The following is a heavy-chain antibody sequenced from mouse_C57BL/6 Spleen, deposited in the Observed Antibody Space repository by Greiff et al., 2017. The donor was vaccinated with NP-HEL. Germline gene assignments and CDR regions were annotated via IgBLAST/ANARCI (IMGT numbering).Heavy chain of an antibody. CDR2: IYPRDVST. CDR3: ARSIGYAMDY. CDR1: GYTFTDHT. J-gene: IGHJ4*01. V-gene: IGHV1-78*01. Sequence: VQLQQSDAELVKPGASVKISCKVSGYTFTDHTIHWMKQRPEQGLERIGYIYPRDVSTKYNEKVTGKATLTADNSSSTAYMQLNSLTSEDSSVYYCARSIGYAMDYWGQGTSVTVSS.